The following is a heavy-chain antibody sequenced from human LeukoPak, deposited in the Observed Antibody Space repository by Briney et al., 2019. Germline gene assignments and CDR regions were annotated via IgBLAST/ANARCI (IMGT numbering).Heavy chain of an antibody. CDR3: ARGFYCGGDCYAY. CDR2: IYYSGST. CDR1: GGSISSYY. D-gene: IGHD2-21*02. V-gene: IGHV4-59*01. Sequence: SETLSLTCTVSGGSISSYYWSWIRQPPGKGLEWIGYIYYSGSTNYNPSLKSRVTISVDTSKNQFSLKLSSVTAADTAVYYCARGFYCGGDCYAYWGQGTLVTVSS. J-gene: IGHJ4*02.